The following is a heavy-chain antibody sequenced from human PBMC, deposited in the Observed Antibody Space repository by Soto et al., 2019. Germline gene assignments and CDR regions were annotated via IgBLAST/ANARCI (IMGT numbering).Heavy chain of an antibody. Sequence: QVQMQESGPGLVKPSETLSLSCTVSGVSVTSGTNYWSWIRQPPGKGLEWIGYISHSGITNYNPSLKSRVTISADTSRNQFSLKVSSVTAADTAVYYCARGWDANSWGQGTLVTVSS. CDR3: ARGWDANS. CDR1: GVSVTSGTNY. J-gene: IGHJ4*02. V-gene: IGHV4-61*01. CDR2: ISHSGIT. D-gene: IGHD6-19*01.